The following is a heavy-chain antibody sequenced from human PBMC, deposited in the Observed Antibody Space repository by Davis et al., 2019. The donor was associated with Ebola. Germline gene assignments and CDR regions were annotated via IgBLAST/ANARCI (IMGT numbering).Heavy chain of an antibody. J-gene: IGHJ6*02. V-gene: IGHV1-69*13. CDR1: GGTFSSYA. Sequence: SVKVSCKASGGTFSSYAISWVRQAPGQGLEWMGGIIPMLGTPNYAQEFQGRVTITADESTSTAYLELTSLRSEDTAVYYCARPRSYCSSTTCQYYSYYGMDVWGQGTTVTVS. CDR2: IIPMLGTP. CDR3: ARPRSYCSSTTCQYYSYYGMDV. D-gene: IGHD2-2*01.